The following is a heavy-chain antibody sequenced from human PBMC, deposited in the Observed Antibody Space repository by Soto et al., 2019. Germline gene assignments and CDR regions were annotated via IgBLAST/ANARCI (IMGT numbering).Heavy chain of an antibody. CDR1: GYSFANYW. D-gene: IGHD2-2*01. J-gene: IGHJ4*02. CDR2: IWPGDSDT. V-gene: IGHV5-51*01. CDR3: ARQHCSSTSCYLAYFAY. Sequence: PGESLKISCKGSGYSFANYWIGWVRQMPGKGLEWMGIIWPGDSDTRYSPSFQGQVSISADKSISTAYLQWSSLKASDTAMYYCARQHCSSTSCYLAYFAYWGQGTLVTVSS.